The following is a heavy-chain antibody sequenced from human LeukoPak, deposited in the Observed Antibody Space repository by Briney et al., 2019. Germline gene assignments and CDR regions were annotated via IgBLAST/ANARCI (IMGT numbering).Heavy chain of an antibody. CDR2: INPNSGGT. D-gene: IGHD3-22*01. V-gene: IGHV1-2*02. J-gene: IGHJ4*02. CDR3: ARETRYYYDSSGYYAHY. Sequence: ASVKVSCKASGYTFTGYYMHWVRQAPGQGLEWMGWINPNSGGTNYAQKFQGRVTMTRDTSISTAYMELSRLRSDDTAVYYCARETRYYYDSSGYYAHYWGQGTLVTVSS. CDR1: GYTFTGYY.